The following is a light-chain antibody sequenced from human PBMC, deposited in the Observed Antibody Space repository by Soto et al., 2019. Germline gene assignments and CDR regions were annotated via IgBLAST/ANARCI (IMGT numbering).Light chain of an antibody. J-gene: IGKJ4*01. CDR3: QQVNVSPST. CDR1: QGISSY. V-gene: IGKV1-9*01. CDR2: DAS. Sequence: DIHMTQSPASLSASLGDRATITCRASQGISSYLGWYQQKPGKAPNLLIYDASTRHSGVPSRFSGGGSGTDFTLTISSLEPEDFATYYCQQVNVSPSTFGGGTKVDIK.